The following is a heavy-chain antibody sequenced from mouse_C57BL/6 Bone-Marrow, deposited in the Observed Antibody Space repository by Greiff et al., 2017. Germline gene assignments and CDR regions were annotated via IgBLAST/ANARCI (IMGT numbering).Heavy chain of an antibody. V-gene: IGHV1-4*01. Sequence: VKLQQSGAELARPGASVKMSCKASGYTFTSYTMHWVKQRPGQGLEWIGYINPSSGYTKYNQKFKDKATLTADKSSSTAYMQLSSLTSEDSAVYYCSWGDSTYYFDYWGQGTTLTVSS. D-gene: IGHD2-5*01. CDR1: GYTFTSYT. J-gene: IGHJ2*01. CDR2: INPSSGYT. CDR3: SWGDSTYYFDY.